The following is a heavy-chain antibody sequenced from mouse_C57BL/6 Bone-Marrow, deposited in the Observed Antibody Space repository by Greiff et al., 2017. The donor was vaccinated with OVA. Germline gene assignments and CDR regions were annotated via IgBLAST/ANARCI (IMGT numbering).Heavy chain of an antibody. CDR2: INSDVGST. Sequence: QGVVSGGGLLQPGESVKLSCESNEYEFPSPDLSWFRKTPEKRLALVAAINSDVGSTYYPDTMERRFIISRDNTKKTLYLQMSSLRSEDTALYYCARHGNWDAMDYWGQGTSVTVSS. J-gene: IGHJ4*01. CDR1: EYEFPSPD. V-gene: IGHV5-2*01. CDR3: ARHGNWDAMDY. D-gene: IGHD2-1*01.